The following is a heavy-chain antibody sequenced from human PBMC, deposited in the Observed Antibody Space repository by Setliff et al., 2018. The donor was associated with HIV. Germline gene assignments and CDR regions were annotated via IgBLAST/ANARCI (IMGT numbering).Heavy chain of an antibody. J-gene: IGHJ3*02. CDR3: ASAGAWQRNALDI. CDR2: INPTGGST. Sequence: ASVKVSCKPSGYSFTNHYMHWVRQAPGQGLEWMGVINPTGGSTRNTQKFQGRVAMTRDTSTSTVYMELSSLRSEDTAVYYCASAGAWQRNALDIWGQGTMVNRLL. V-gene: IGHV1-46*01. CDR1: GYSFTNHY. D-gene: IGHD5-12*01.